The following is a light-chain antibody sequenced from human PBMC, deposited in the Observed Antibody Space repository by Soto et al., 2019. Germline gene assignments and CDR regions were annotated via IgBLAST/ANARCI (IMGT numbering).Light chain of an antibody. CDR3: QQYNSYSTYT. CDR1: QSISSW. J-gene: IGKJ2*01. Sequence: DIQMTQSPSTLSASVGDRVTITCRASQSISSWLDWYHQKPGKAPKLLIYKASSLESGVPSRFSGSGSGTEFTLTISSLQPDDFATYYCQQYNSYSTYTFGQGTKLEIK. CDR2: KAS. V-gene: IGKV1-5*03.